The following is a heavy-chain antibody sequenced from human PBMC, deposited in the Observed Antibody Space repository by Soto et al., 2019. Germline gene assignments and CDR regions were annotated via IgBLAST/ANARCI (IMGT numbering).Heavy chain of an antibody. Sequence: ASVKVSCKASGYTFTSYAMHWVRQAPGQRLEWMGWINAGNGNTKYSQKFQGRVTITRDTSASTAYMELSSLRSEDTAVYYCARDGHREAIGYYYDSSGPSDAFDIWGQGTMVTVS. V-gene: IGHV1-3*01. CDR1: GYTFTSYA. D-gene: IGHD3-22*01. J-gene: IGHJ3*02. CDR3: ARDGHREAIGYYYDSSGPSDAFDI. CDR2: INAGNGNT.